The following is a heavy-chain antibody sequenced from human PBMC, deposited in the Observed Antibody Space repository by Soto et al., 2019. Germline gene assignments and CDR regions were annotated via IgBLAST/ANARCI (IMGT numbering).Heavy chain of an antibody. V-gene: IGHV1-69*01. CDR2: IIPIFGTA. J-gene: IGHJ4*02. CDR3: ARILTSSSGGGYFDY. CDR1: GGTFSSYA. D-gene: IGHD6-25*01. Sequence: QVQLVQSGAEVKQPGSSVKVSCKASGGTFSSYAISWVRQAPGQGLEWMGGIIPIFGTANYAQKFQGRVTITADESTSTGYMELSSLRSEDTAVYYCARILTSSSGGGYFDYWGQGTLVTVSS.